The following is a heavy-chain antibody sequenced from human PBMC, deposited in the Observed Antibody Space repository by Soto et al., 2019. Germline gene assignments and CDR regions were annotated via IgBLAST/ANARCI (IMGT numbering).Heavy chain of an antibody. V-gene: IGHV4-59*01. CDR3: ARGRYSYGAVYYFDY. Sequence: SETLSLTCTVSGGSISSYYWSWIRQPPGKGLEWIGYIYYSGSTNYNPSLKSRVTISVDTSKNQFSLKLSSVTAADTAVYYCARGRYSYGAVYYFDYWGQGTLVTVSS. D-gene: IGHD4-17*01. J-gene: IGHJ4*02. CDR1: GGSISSYY. CDR2: IYYSGST.